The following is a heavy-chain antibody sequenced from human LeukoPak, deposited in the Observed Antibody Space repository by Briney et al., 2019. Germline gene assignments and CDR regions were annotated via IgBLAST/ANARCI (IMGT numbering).Heavy chain of an antibody. CDR2: ISSSSSYI. J-gene: IGHJ4*02. V-gene: IGHV3-21*01. Sequence: GGSLRLSCAASGFTFSSYSMNWVRQAPGKGLEWVSSISSSSSYIYYADSVKGRFTISRDNAKNSLYLQMNSLRAEDTAVYYCARPTLFSRSGDSNFDYWGQGTLVTVSS. CDR3: ARPTLFSRSGDSNFDY. CDR1: GFTFSSYS. D-gene: IGHD4-17*01.